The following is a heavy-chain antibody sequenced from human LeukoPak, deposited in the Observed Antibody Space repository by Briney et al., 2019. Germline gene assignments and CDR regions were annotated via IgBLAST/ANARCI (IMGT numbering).Heavy chain of an antibody. Sequence: PGGSLRLSCAASGFTFKNYGMNWVRQAPGKGLEWVSGISPGGETPYYADSVKGRFTISRDNSKNTLYLQTNSLRAEDTAVYYCARDSDLTYYDILTGYLGTFDYWGQGTLVTVSS. CDR2: ISPGGETP. J-gene: IGHJ4*02. V-gene: IGHV3-23*01. CDR3: ARDSDLTYYDILTGYLGTFDY. D-gene: IGHD3-9*01. CDR1: GFTFKNYG.